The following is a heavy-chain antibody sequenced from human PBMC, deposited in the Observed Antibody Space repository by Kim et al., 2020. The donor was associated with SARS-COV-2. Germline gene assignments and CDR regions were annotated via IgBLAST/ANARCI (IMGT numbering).Heavy chain of an antibody. J-gene: IGHJ3*02. D-gene: IGHD6-19*01. V-gene: IGHV1-69*13. Sequence: SVKVSCKASGGTFSSYAISWVRQAPGQGLEWMGGIIPIFGTANYAQKFQGRVTITADESTSTAYMELSSLRSEDTAVYYCARGFNRDSSGWSYDAFDIWGQGTMVTVSS. CDR3: ARGFNRDSSGWSYDAFDI. CDR2: IIPIFGTA. CDR1: GGTFSSYA.